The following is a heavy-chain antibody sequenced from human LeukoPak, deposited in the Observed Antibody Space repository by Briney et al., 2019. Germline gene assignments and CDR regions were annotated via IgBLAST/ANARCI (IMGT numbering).Heavy chain of an antibody. CDR2: IYYSGST. J-gene: IGHJ6*02. V-gene: IGHV4-59*01. D-gene: IGHD1-20*01. Sequence: WETLSLTCPVSGGSISSSYWRWIRQPPGRGLEWFGYIYYSGSTKYNPSLKSRVTISVDTSKNQYSLKLSFVTAADTAVYYCARDTRYKWNDDYYYGMDVWGQGTTVTVSS. CDR3: ARDTRYKWNDDYYYGMDV. CDR1: GGSISSSY.